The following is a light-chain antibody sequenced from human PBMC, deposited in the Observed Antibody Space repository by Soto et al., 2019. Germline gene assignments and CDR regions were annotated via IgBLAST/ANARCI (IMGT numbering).Light chain of an antibody. J-gene: IGKJ1*01. CDR2: AAS. Sequence: EIVLTQSPATLSLSPGERATLSCRASQSVSSSLAWYQQKAGQAPRLLIYAASHRATGIPARFSGSESGTDFSLTISSLEPEDFAVYYCQQRSNWPRTFGQGTKVEIK. CDR1: QSVSSS. CDR3: QQRSNWPRT. V-gene: IGKV3-11*01.